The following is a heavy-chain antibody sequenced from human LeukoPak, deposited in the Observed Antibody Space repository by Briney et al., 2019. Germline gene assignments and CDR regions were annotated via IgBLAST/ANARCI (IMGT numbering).Heavy chain of an antibody. D-gene: IGHD3-22*01. CDR3: AKVRDYDTSGYNVYFDD. Sequence: GGSLRLSCVASGFTFSNYGMHWVRQAPGKRLEWVAVISHDGSKKYYADSVKGRFTISRDNSKNTLYLQMNSLRAEDTAVYYCAKVRDYDTSGYNVYFDDWGQGALVAVSS. CDR1: GFTFSNYG. CDR2: ISHDGSKK. V-gene: IGHV3-30*18. J-gene: IGHJ4*02.